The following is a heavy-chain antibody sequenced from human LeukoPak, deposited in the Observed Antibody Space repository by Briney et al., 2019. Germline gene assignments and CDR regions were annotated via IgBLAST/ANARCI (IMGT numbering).Heavy chain of an antibody. CDR2: MNPNSGNT. D-gene: IGHD4-17*01. Sequence: ASVKVSCKASGYTFTSYDINWVRQATGQGLEWMGWMNPNSGNTGYAQKFQGRVTMTRNTSISTAYMELSSLRSEDTAVYYCARGPLDYGLLNFDYWGQGTLVTVSS. V-gene: IGHV1-8*01. J-gene: IGHJ4*02. CDR3: ARGPLDYGLLNFDY. CDR1: GYTFTSYD.